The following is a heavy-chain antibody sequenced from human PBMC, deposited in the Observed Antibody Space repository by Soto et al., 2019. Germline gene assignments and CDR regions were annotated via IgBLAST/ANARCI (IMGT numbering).Heavy chain of an antibody. V-gene: IGHV3-30*03. Sequence: PGGSLRLSCAASGFTFSSYGMHWVRQAPGKGLEWVALISYDGSNKYYADSVKGRFTISRDNSKNTLYLQMNSLRAEDTAVYYCARVVPAAHFDYWGQGTLVTVSS. J-gene: IGHJ4*02. CDR3: ARVVPAAHFDY. D-gene: IGHD2-2*01. CDR2: ISYDGSNK. CDR1: GFTFSSYG.